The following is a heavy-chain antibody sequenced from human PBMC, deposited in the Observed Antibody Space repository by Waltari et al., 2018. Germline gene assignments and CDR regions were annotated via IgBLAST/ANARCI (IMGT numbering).Heavy chain of an antibody. CDR3: ATYVGASVGTAAFDV. D-gene: IGHD3-10*02. CDR2: ISYSGAT. Sequence: QLHLQESGPGLVKPSETLSLPYSVSGGSLTSSRHYWGWIRQPPGKGLEWTGTISYSGATYYNPSLRSRVTISLDTSKNQFSLKLNSVTAADTAVYYCATYVGASVGTAAFDVWGQGTMVTASS. V-gene: IGHV4-39*01. J-gene: IGHJ3*01. CDR1: GGSLTSSRHY.